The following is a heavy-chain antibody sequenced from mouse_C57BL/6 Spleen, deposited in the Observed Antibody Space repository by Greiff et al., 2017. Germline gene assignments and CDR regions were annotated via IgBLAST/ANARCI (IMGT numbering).Heavy chain of an antibody. CDR1: GFTFSSYG. J-gene: IGHJ2*01. D-gene: IGHD1-1*01. Sequence: EVMLVESGGDLVKPGGSLKLSCAASGFTFSSYGMSWVRQTPDKRLEWVATISSGGSYTYYPDSVKGRFTISRDNAENTLYLQMSSLKSEDTAMYYCARREDTTVCYFDYWGQGTTLTVSS. CDR2: ISSGGSYT. CDR3: ARREDTTVCYFDY. V-gene: IGHV5-6*02.